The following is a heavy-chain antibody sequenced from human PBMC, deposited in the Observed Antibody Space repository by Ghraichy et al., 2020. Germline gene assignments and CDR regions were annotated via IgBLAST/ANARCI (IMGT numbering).Heavy chain of an antibody. J-gene: IGHJ5*01. Sequence: GESLNISCAASGFTVSSNYVSWVRQAPGKGLEWVSVIYSGGTTYYADSVKGRFTISRDSSKNTRYLQMNSLRAEDTAVYYWARGLYDTSGFYSNWFDSWGQGTLVTVSS. CDR2: IYSGGTT. CDR1: GFTVSSNY. D-gene: IGHD3-22*01. V-gene: IGHV3-53*01. CDR3: ARGLYDTSGFYSNWFDS.